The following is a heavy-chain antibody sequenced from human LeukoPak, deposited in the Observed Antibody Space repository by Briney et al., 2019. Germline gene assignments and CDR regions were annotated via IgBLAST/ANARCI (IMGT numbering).Heavy chain of an antibody. CDR3: ARAVFGAMPAATNYWFDP. Sequence: ASVKISCKASGYTFTGHYMHWVRQAPGQGLEWMGWINPNSGVTNYAQKFQGRATMTRDTSITTAYMELRRLRSDDTAVYYCARAVFGAMPAATNYWFDPWGQGTLVTVSS. V-gene: IGHV1-2*02. J-gene: IGHJ5*02. D-gene: IGHD2-2*01. CDR1: GYTFTGHY. CDR2: INPNSGVT.